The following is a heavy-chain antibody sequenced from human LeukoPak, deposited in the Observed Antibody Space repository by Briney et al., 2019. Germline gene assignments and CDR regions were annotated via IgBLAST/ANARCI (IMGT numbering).Heavy chain of an antibody. CDR3: AKFISSGWYVGAFDI. D-gene: IGHD6-19*01. Sequence: QAGGSLRLSCAASGFTFSSYGMSWVRQAPGKGLEWVSAIRGSGGSTYYADSVKGRFTISRDNSKNTLYLQMNSLRAEDTAVYYCAKFISSGWYVGAFDIWGQGTMVTVSS. CDR1: GFTFSSYG. V-gene: IGHV3-23*01. CDR2: IRGSGGST. J-gene: IGHJ3*02.